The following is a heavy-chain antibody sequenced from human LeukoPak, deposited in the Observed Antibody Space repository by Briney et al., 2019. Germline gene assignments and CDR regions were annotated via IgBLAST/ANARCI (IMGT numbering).Heavy chain of an antibody. V-gene: IGHV4-59*01. Sequence: SETLSLTCTVSGGSISSYYWSWIRQPPGKGLEWIGYIYYSGSTNYNPSLKSRVTISVDTSKNQFSLKLSSVTAADTAVYYCARGPFSGSYYGGWFDPWGQGTLVTVSS. CDR3: ARGPFSGSYYGGWFDP. J-gene: IGHJ5*02. CDR1: GGSISSYY. D-gene: IGHD1-26*01. CDR2: IYYSGST.